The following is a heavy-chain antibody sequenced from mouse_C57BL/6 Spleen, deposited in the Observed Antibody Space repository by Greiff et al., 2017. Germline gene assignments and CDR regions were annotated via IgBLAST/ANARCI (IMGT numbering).Heavy chain of an antibody. CDR1: GYSITSGYY. V-gene: IGHV3-6*01. D-gene: IGHD3-2*02. J-gene: IGHJ4*01. CDR2: ISYDGSN. Sequence: EVKVEESGPGLVKPSQSLSLTCSVTGYSITSGYYWNWIRQFPGNKLEWMGYISYDGSNNYNPSLKNRISITRDTSKNQFFLKLNSVTTEDTATYYCARLDSSSYDDAMDYWGQGTSVTVSS. CDR3: ARLDSSSYDDAMDY.